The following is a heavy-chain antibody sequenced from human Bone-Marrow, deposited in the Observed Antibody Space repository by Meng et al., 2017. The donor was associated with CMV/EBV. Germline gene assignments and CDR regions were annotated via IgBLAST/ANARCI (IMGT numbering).Heavy chain of an antibody. CDR1: GGTFSSYA. V-gene: IGHV1-69*05. D-gene: IGHD6-19*01. CDR2: IIPIFGTA. CDR3: GRDGSSDAFDI. Sequence: SVKVTCKASGGTFSSYAFSWVRQAPGQGLEWMGGIIPIFGTANYAQKFQGRVTITTDESTSTAYMELSSLRSEDTAVYYYGRDGSSDAFDIWGQGTMVTVSS. J-gene: IGHJ3*02.